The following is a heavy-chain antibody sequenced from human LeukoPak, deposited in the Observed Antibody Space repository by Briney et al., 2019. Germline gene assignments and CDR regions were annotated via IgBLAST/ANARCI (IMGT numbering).Heavy chain of an antibody. D-gene: IGHD2-15*01. CDR3: ARAARMRYCSGGSCYPPRWFDP. Sequence: ASVKVSCKASGYTFTSYDINWVRQATGQGLEWMGWMNPNSGNTGYAQKFQGRVTMTRNTSISTAYMELSSLRSEDTAVYYCARAARMRYCSGGSCYPPRWFDPWGQGTLVTVSS. CDR1: GYTFTSYD. V-gene: IGHV1-8*01. CDR2: MNPNSGNT. J-gene: IGHJ5*02.